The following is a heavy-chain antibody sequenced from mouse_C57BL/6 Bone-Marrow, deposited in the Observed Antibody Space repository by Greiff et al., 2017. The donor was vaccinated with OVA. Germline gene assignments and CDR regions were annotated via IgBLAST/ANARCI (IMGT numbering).Heavy chain of an antibody. CDR2: IDPETGGT. Sequence: VQLQQSGAELVRPGASVTLSCKASGYTFTDHEMHWVKQTPVHGLEWIGAIDPETGGTAYNQKFKGKAILTADKSSSTAYMELRSLTSEDSAVYYCTRSNHYYGSSPWFAYWGQGTLVTVSA. D-gene: IGHD1-1*01. V-gene: IGHV1-15*01. CDR3: TRSNHYYGSSPWFAY. J-gene: IGHJ3*01. CDR1: GYTFTDHE.